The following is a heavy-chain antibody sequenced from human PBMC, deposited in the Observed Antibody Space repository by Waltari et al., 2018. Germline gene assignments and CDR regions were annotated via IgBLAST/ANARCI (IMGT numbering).Heavy chain of an antibody. V-gene: IGHV1-2*06. CDR3: ARVRGSSGYDAFDI. D-gene: IGHD1-26*01. CDR2: INPNSGGT. J-gene: IGHJ3*02. CDR1: GYTFTGYY. Sequence: QVQLVQSGAEVKKPGASVKVSCKASGYTFTGYYMHWVRQAPGQGLEWMGRINPNSGGTNYAQKFKGRVTMTRDTSISTAYMELSRLRSDDTAVYYCARVRGSSGYDAFDIWGQGTMVTVSS.